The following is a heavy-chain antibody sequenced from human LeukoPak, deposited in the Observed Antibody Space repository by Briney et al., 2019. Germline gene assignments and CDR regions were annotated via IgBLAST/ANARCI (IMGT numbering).Heavy chain of an antibody. CDR2: INHSGST. Sequence: SETLSLTCAVYGGSFSGYYWSWIRQPPGKGLEWIGEINHSGSTNYNPSLKSRVTISVGTSKNQFSLKLSSVTAADTAVYYCARVWGSGYDLDYWGQGTLVTVSS. CDR3: ARVWGSGYDLDY. CDR1: GGSFSGYY. D-gene: IGHD5-12*01. V-gene: IGHV4-34*01. J-gene: IGHJ4*02.